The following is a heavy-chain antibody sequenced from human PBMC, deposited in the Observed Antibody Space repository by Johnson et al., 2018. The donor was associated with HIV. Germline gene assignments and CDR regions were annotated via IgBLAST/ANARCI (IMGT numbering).Heavy chain of an antibody. CDR3: VKERHLVRSFDI. CDR1: GFTVSSNY. D-gene: IGHD6-6*01. V-gene: IGHV3-30*18. Sequence: QMLLVESGGGVVQPGGSLRLSCAASGFTVSSNYMSWVRQAPGKGLEWVAVISYDGSNKYYADSVKGRFTISRDNSNNTLSLQMNGLRAEDTAVYYCVKERHLVRSFDIWGQGTMVTVSS. CDR2: ISYDGSNK. J-gene: IGHJ3*02.